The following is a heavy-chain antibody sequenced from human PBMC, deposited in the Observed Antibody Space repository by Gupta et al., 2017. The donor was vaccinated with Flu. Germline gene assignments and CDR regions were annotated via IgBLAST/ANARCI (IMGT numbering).Heavy chain of an antibody. V-gene: IGHV3-7*01. CDR3: ARDRGYCSSTSCSPDY. J-gene: IGHJ4*02. CDR1: YW. CDR2: IKQDGSEK. Sequence: YWMSWVRQAPGKGLEWVANIKQDGSEKYYVDSVKGRFTISRDNAKNSLYLQMNSLRAEDTAVYYCARDRGYCSSTSCSPDYWGQGTLVTVSS. D-gene: IGHD2-2*03.